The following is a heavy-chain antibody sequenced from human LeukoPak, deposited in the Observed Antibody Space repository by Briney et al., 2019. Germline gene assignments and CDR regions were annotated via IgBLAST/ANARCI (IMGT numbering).Heavy chain of an antibody. CDR1: GFTFSDYS. J-gene: IGHJ4*02. CDR2: ISGSSSYI. Sequence: PGGSLRLSCAASGFTFSDYSMTWVRQAPGKGLEWVSSISGSSSYIYYADSLKGRFTISRDNAKNSLFLQMNSLRAEDTAVYYGARRVPYFDYWGQGALVTVSS. V-gene: IGHV3-21*01. CDR3: ARRVPYFDY. D-gene: IGHD4/OR15-4a*01.